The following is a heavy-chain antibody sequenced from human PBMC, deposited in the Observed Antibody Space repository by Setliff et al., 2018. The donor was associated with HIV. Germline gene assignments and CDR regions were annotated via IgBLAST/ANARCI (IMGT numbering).Heavy chain of an antibody. D-gene: IGHD1-1*01. Sequence: ASVKVSCKASGYTFTGYYMHWVRQAPGQGLEGMGRINPNSGGTNYAQKFQGRVTRTRDTSISTAYMELSRLRPDDAAVYYCARQLSNSLESWGQGTPVTVSS. V-gene: IGHV1-2*06. CDR2: INPNSGGT. J-gene: IGHJ4*02. CDR3: ARQLSNSLES. CDR1: GYTFTGYY.